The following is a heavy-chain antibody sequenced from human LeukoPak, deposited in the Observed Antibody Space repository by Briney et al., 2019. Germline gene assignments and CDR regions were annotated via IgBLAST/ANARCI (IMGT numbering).Heavy chain of an antibody. J-gene: IGHJ4*02. Sequence: SVKVSCKASGGTFSSYAISWVRQAPGQGLEWMGGIIPIFGTANYAQKFQGRVTITTDESTSTAYMELSSLRSEDTAVYYCARGSYDYSKHFPFDYWGQGTPVTVSS. V-gene: IGHV1-69*05. CDR1: GGTFSSYA. D-gene: IGHD4-11*01. CDR3: ARGSYDYSKHFPFDY. CDR2: IIPIFGTA.